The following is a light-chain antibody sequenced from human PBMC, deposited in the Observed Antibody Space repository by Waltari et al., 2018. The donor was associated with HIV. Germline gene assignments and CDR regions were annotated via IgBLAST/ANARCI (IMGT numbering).Light chain of an antibody. CDR1: ISNIGSKT. J-gene: IGLJ1*01. CDR3: AAWDDSLNSYV. V-gene: IGLV1-44*01. Sequence: QSVLTQSPSASGTPGQRVIISCSGTISNIGSKTVNWYRQLPGTAPKLLIYRDVKRPSGFPDRFSGSKSGTSASLASSGLQSEDEADYYCAAWDDSLNSYVFGPGTKVTVL. CDR2: RDV.